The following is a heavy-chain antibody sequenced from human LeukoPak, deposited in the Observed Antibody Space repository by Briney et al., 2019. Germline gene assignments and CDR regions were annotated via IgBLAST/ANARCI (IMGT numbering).Heavy chain of an antibody. Sequence: GGSLRLSCAASGFTVSSNYMSWVRQAPGKGLEWVSVIYSGGSTYYADSVKGRFTISRDNSKNTLYLQMNSLRAEDTAVYYCASSYYDYVWGGYGMDVWGQGTTVTVSS. D-gene: IGHD3-16*01. CDR3: ASSYYDYVWGGYGMDV. CDR2: IYSGGST. J-gene: IGHJ6*02. V-gene: IGHV3-53*05. CDR1: GFTVSSNY.